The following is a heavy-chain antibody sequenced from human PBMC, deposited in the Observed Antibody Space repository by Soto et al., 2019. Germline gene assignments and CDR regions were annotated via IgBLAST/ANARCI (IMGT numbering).Heavy chain of an antibody. D-gene: IGHD3-10*01. V-gene: IGHV4-59*08. CDR1: SGSISSYY. CDR3: VRQGSGALHGLVDV. Sequence: PLSATCTVSSGSISSYYWSWIVKPPLKGLEWIGYFHDSLGPHYNPSLKSRVAISLDTSKSQFSLKLTSVTATDTALYYCVRQGSGALHGLVDVWGPGTTVTVSS. J-gene: IGHJ6*02. CDR2: FHDSLGP.